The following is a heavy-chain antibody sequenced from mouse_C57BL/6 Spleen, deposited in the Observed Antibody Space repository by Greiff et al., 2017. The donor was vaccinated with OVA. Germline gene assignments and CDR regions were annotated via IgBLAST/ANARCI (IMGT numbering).Heavy chain of an antibody. V-gene: IGHV1-69*01. Sequence: VQLQQSGAELVMPGASVKLSCKASGYTFTSYWMHWVKQRPGQGLEWIGEIDPSDSYTNYNQKFKGKSTLTVDKSSSTAYMQLSSLTSEDSAVYYCARERGGSSDYWGQGTTLTVSS. CDR2: IDPSDSYT. D-gene: IGHD1-1*02. CDR1: GYTFTSYW. CDR3: ARERGGSSDY. J-gene: IGHJ2*01.